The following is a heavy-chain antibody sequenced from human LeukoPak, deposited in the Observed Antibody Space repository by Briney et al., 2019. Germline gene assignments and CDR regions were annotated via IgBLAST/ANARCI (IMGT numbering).Heavy chain of an antibody. CDR2: INHSGST. CDR3: VTSPRDYSFFGN. J-gene: IGHJ4*02. D-gene: IGHD2-15*01. CDR1: GGSFSGYY. V-gene: IGHV4-34*01. Sequence: SETLSLTCAVYGGSFSGYYWSWIRQPPGKGLEWSGEINHSGSTNYNPSLKSRVTISVDKSKNQFSLKLSSVTATDTAVYYCVTSPRDYSFFGNWGQGSLVTVSS.